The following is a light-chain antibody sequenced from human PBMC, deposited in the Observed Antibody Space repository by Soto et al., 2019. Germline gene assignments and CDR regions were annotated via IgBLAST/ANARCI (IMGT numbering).Light chain of an antibody. CDR1: QSVNTN. V-gene: IGKV3-15*01. CDR2: GAS. CDR3: QQYNNWPPYT. J-gene: IGKJ2*01. Sequence: EIVLTQSPATLSVSPGERATLSCRASQSVNTNLACYQQKLGQAPNPLIYGASTRAAGIPARFSSSGSGTEFTLTISSLQSEDFAAYYCQQYNNWPPYTFGQGTKLEIK.